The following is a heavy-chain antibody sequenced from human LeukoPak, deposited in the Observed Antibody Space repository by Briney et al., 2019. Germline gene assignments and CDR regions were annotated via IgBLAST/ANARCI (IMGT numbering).Heavy chain of an antibody. CDR1: GFTFSSYW. Sequence: GSLRLSCAASGFTFSSYWMHWVRQAPGKGLVWVSRINSDGSSTSYADSVKGRFTFSRDNAKNTLYLQMNSLRAEDTAVYYCARDRRVRGFDPWGQGTRVTVSS. J-gene: IGHJ5*02. D-gene: IGHD3-10*01. CDR3: ARDRRVRGFDP. CDR2: INSDGSST. V-gene: IGHV3-74*01.